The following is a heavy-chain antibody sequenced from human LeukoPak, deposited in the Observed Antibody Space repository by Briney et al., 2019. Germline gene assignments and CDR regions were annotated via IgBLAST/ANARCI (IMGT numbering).Heavy chain of an antibody. CDR2: IGAYNGNT. J-gene: IGHJ4*02. CDR1: GYTFTSYG. V-gene: IGHV1-18*01. Sequence: ASVKVSCKASGYTFTSYGISWVRQAPGQGLEWMGWIGAYNGNTNYAQKLQGRVTMTTDTATSTAYMELRSLRSDDTAVYYCARDAWDIVVVPAAITPELYFDYWGQGTLVTVSS. D-gene: IGHD2-2*02. CDR3: ARDAWDIVVVPAAITPELYFDY.